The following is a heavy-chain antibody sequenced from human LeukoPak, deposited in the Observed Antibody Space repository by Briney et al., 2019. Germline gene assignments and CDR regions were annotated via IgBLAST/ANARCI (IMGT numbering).Heavy chain of an antibody. CDR2: IKNYGNDT. CDR3: ARDMNPTVFDF. V-gene: IGHV3-74*01. CDR1: GFTFTSHW. D-gene: IGHD3-16*01. J-gene: IGHJ4*02. Sequence: GGSLRLSCAASGFTFTSHWMHWVRQTPGKGLVWVSGIKNYGNDTAYADSVKGRFTIPRDNAKNTLYLQMDSLRAEDTAVYYCARDMNPTVFDFWGQGTLVTVSS.